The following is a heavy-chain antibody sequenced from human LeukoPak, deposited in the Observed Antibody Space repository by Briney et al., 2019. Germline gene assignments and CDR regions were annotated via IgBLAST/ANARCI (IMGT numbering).Heavy chain of an antibody. CDR3: VKDLSGRYTFDY. CDR2: INDNGGRT. V-gene: IGHV3-64D*09. Sequence: QPGGSLRLSCSASGFTFSSYAMHWVRQAPGEGLEYVSGINDNGGRTHYGDSLKGRFTISRDNSKNTLYLQMSTLRAEDTAVYYCVKDLSGRYTFDYWGQGTLVTVSS. D-gene: IGHD1-26*01. J-gene: IGHJ4*02. CDR1: GFTFSSYA.